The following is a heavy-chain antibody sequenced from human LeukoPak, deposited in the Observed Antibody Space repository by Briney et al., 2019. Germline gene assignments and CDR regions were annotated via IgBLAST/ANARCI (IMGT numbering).Heavy chain of an antibody. CDR3: SRNIDVVVRD. D-gene: IGHD2/OR15-2a*01. J-gene: IGHJ4*02. CDR2: ISTYKATT. Sequence: GSVNVSCQASRYSFLNYGMGWLRQAPGQGLNSMGWISTYKATTTNAQQFQGRVTLSTDSTTSTAYMELRSLRPDDAAVYSCSRNIDVVVRDWGQETLVTVSS. V-gene: IGHV1-18*01. CDR1: RYSFLNYG.